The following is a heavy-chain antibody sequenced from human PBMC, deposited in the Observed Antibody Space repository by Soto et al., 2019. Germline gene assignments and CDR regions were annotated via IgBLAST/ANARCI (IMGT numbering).Heavy chain of an antibody. V-gene: IGHV3-33*06. J-gene: IGHJ6*02. D-gene: IGHD3-3*01. CDR2: IWYDGSNK. Sequence: GGSLRLSCAASGFTFSSYGMHWVRQAPGKGLEWVAVIWYDGSNKYYADSVKGRFTISRDNSRNTLYLQMNSLRAEDTAVYYCAKAVTIFGVVSSPRGYYGMDVWGQGTTVTVSS. CDR1: GFTFSSYG. CDR3: AKAVTIFGVVSSPRGYYGMDV.